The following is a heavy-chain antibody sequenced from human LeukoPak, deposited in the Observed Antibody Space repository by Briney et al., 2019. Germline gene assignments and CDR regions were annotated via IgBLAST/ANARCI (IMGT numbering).Heavy chain of an antibody. D-gene: IGHD2-15*01. J-gene: IGHJ4*02. CDR3: ASGHCSGGSCYFRY. V-gene: IGHV3-21*01. CDR1: GSTFSSYS. Sequence: PGGSLRLSCAASGSTFSSYSMNWVRQAPGKGLEWVSSISSSSSYIYYADSVKGRFTISRDNAKNSLYLQMNSLRAEDTAVYYCASGHCSGGSCYFRYWAREPWSPSPQ. CDR2: ISSSSSYI.